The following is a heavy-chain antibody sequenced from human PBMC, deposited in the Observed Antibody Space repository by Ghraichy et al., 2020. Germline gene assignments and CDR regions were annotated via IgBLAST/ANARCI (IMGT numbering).Heavy chain of an antibody. J-gene: IGHJ4*02. D-gene: IGHD2-15*01. V-gene: IGHV4-34*01. CDR1: GGSFSGYY. CDR3: AGQVAARIDN. CDR2: INHSGST. Sequence: SETLSLTCAVYGGSFSGYYWSWIRQPPGKGLEWIGEINHSGSTNYNPSLKSRVTISVDTSKNQFSLRLSSVTAADTAVYYCAGQVAARIDNWGQGTLVTVSS.